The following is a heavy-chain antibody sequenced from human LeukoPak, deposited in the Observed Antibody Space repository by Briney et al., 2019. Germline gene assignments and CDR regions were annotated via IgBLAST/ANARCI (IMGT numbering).Heavy chain of an antibody. V-gene: IGHV3-30*02. Sequence: GGSLRLPCAASGFTFSSYGIHWARQAPGKGLEWVAFIRYDGSNQYYADSVKGRFTISRDNSKNTLYLQMNSLRAEDTAVYYCVKGYDYYMEVWGKGTTVTFSS. CDR3: VKGYDYYMEV. J-gene: IGHJ6*03. CDR1: GFTFSSYG. CDR2: IRYDGSNQ.